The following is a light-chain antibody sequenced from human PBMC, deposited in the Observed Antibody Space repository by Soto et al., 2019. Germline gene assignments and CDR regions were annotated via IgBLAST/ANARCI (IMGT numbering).Light chain of an antibody. Sequence: DIHVSHSPSTVXXXXXXXVAGXCRASQSISNWLAWYQQKPGTAPKLLIYHASTLESGVPSRFSGSGSGTEFTLTISSLQPDDFATYYCQQYMSYSFGQGTKVDI. CDR1: QSISNW. CDR3: QQYMSYS. J-gene: IGKJ1*01. CDR2: HAS. V-gene: IGKV1-5*02.